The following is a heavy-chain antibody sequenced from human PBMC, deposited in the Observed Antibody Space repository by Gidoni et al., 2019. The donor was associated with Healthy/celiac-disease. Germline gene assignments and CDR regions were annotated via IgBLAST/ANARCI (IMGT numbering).Heavy chain of an antibody. CDR3: TTLFNDYVDY. V-gene: IGHV3-15*01. CDR1: GFTFSNTW. Sequence: EVQLVESGGGLVKPGGSRRLSCAASGFTFSNTWMNWVRKAPGKGLEWVGHIKSKTDGGTTDYAAPVKGRFTISRDDSKNTLYLQMNSLKIEDTAVYYCTTLFNDYVDYWGQGTLVTVSS. J-gene: IGHJ4*02. D-gene: IGHD3-3*01. CDR2: IKSKTDGGTT.